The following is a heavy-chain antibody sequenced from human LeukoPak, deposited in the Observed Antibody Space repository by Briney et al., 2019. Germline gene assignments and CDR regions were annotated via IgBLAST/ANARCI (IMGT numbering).Heavy chain of an antibody. J-gene: IGHJ2*01. CDR3: ARSNFVYGDYVQYWYFDL. Sequence: ASVKVSCKASGGTLTSYAISWVRQAPGQGLEWMGRIIPIFGTLKYAQKFQGRVTITTDESTSTAYMELSSLRSEDTAVYYCARSNFVYGDYVQYWYFDLWGRGTLVTVSS. V-gene: IGHV1-69*05. CDR2: IIPIFGTL. CDR1: GGTLTSYA. D-gene: IGHD4-17*01.